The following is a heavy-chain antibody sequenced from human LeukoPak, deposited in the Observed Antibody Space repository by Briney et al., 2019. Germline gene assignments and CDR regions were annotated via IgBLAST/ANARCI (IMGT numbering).Heavy chain of an antibody. J-gene: IGHJ3*02. CDR2: VTSSGVST. V-gene: IGHV3-23*01. CDR3: AKMLVNYYDSSGGAFDI. CDR1: GFTFSSYA. Sequence: GRSLRLSCAPSGFTFSSYAMSWVRQAPGEGLEWVSAVTSSGVSTYYADSVKGRFTISRDNSKNTLYLQMNSLRAEDTAVYYCAKMLVNYYDSSGGAFDIWGQGTMVTVSS. D-gene: IGHD3-22*01.